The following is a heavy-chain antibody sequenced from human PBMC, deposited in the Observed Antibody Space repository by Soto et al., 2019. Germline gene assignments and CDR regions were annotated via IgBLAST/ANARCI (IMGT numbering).Heavy chain of an antibody. V-gene: IGHV3-23*01. CDR1: GFTFSSYA. J-gene: IGHJ6*03. Sequence: GGSLRLSCAASGFTFSSYAMSWVRQAPGKGLEWVSAISGSGGSTYYADSVKGRFTISRDNSKNTLYLQMNSLRAEDTAVYYCAKGGLNIVATIPSYYYYMDVWGKGTTVTVSS. D-gene: IGHD5-12*01. CDR2: ISGSGGST. CDR3: AKGGLNIVATIPSYYYYMDV.